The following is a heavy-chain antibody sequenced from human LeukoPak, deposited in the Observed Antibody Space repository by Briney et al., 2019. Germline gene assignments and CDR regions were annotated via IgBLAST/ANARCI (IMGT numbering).Heavy chain of an antibody. V-gene: IGHV4-30-4*01. Sequence: SETLSLTCTVSVVSTSSGVYYWSCIRPPPGKGLGWIEYIYYIGSTYYNPSLKRRVTISVDTSKNQFSLKLSSVTAADTAVYYCASSPYGDCPYKFDYWGQGTLVTVSS. J-gene: IGHJ4*02. CDR3: ASSPYGDCPYKFDY. D-gene: IGHD4-17*01. CDR2: IYYIGST. CDR1: VVSTSSGVYY.